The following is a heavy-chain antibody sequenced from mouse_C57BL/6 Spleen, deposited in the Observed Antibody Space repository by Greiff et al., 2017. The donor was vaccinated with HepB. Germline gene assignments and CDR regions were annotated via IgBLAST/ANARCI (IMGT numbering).Heavy chain of an antibody. J-gene: IGHJ1*03. CDR1: GFTFSSYA. Sequence: EVKLVESGGGLVKPGGSLKLSCAASGFTFSSYAMSWVRQTPEKRLEWVATISDGASYTYYPDNVKGRFTISRDNAKNNLYLQMSHLKSEDTAMYYCARDYGTWYFDVWGTGTTVTVSS. CDR3: ARDYGTWYFDV. D-gene: IGHD2-1*01. CDR2: ISDGASYT. V-gene: IGHV5-4*01.